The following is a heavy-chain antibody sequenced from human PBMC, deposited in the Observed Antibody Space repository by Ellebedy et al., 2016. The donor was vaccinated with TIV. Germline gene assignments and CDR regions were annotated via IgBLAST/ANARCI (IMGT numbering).Heavy chain of an antibody. CDR1: GFTFSRYA. V-gene: IGHV3-23*01. CDR2: IFGSGGVI. D-gene: IGHD5-18*01. J-gene: IGHJ4*02. Sequence: GESLKISCAASGFTFSRYAMSWVRQAPGKGLEWVSGIFGSGGVISYADSVKGRFTISRDNSKSMVHLQMNSLRPEYTAVYYCAKERTSGDGYWVFDQWGQGTLVTVSS. CDR3: AKERTSGDGYWVFDQ.